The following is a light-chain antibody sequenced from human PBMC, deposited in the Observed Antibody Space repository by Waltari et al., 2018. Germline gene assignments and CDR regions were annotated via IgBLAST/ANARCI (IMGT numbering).Light chain of an antibody. CDR2: EGT. V-gene: IGLV2-23*01. J-gene: IGLJ2*01. Sequence: QSALTQPASVPGSPGQSITISCTGTSNDVGSYNLVSWYQQHPEKAPKLIIYEGTKRPSGVSDRFSASKSGSTASLTISGLQADDEADYYCCSYAGASAPVLFGGGTRLTVL. CDR1: SNDVGSYNL. CDR3: CSYAGASAPVL.